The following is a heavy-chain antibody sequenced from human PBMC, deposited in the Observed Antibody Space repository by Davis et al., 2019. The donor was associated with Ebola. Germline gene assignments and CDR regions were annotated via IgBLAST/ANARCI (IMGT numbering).Heavy chain of an antibody. D-gene: IGHD3-10*01. CDR1: GFTFSSYS. V-gene: IGHV3-21*01. Sequence: GESLKISCAASGFTFSSYSMNWVRQAPGKGLEWVSSISSSSSYIYYAESVKGRFTISRDNAKNSLYLQMNTLRAEDTAVYYCDRDMNYYGSGSYYYYFDYWGQGTLVTVSS. CDR2: ISSSSSYI. J-gene: IGHJ4*02. CDR3: DRDMNYYGSGSYYYYFDY.